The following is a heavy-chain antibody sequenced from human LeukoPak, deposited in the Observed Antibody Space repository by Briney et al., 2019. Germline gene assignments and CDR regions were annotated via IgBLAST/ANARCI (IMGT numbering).Heavy chain of an antibody. D-gene: IGHD3-3*02. V-gene: IGHV3-7*01. CDR2: IAEDGSLK. Sequence: GGSLRLSCGASRFAYSRSWMTWVRQAPGKGLEWVANIAEDGSLKSYGDSMKGRFTVSRDNTRNSLYLQMDSLRVEDTAVYYCARDLYPVLGVATYVAFDIWGQGTMVTVSS. J-gene: IGHJ3*02. CDR1: RFAYSRSW. CDR3: ARDLYPVLGVATYVAFDI.